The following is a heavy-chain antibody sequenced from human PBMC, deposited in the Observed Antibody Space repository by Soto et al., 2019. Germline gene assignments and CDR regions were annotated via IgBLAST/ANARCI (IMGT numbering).Heavy chain of an antibody. CDR1: GGSISSGDSY. D-gene: IGHD4-17*01. V-gene: IGHV4-30-4*01. CDR3: VRDEYGYAFEI. J-gene: IGHJ3*02. CDR2: ISNSGST. Sequence: SETLSLTCTVSGGSISSGDSYWSWIRQPPGKGLEWIGYISNSGSTYYNSSLKNRVTISLDMSKDHSSLKLTSVTAADTAIYYCVRDEYGYAFEIWGQGAMVTVSS.